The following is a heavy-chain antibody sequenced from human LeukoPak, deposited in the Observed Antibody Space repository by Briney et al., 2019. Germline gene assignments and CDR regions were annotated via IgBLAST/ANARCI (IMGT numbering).Heavy chain of an antibody. CDR1: GYSISSGYY. J-gene: IGHJ4*02. CDR2: IYHSGST. V-gene: IGHV4-38-2*02. Sequence: SETLSLTCTVSGYSISSGYYWGWIRQPPGKGLEWIGSIYHSGSTYYNPSLKSRVTISVDTSKNQFSLKLSSVTAADTAVYYCARDGDYGSGSYRAPDYWGQGTLVTVSS. CDR3: ARDGDYGSGSYRAPDY. D-gene: IGHD3-10*01.